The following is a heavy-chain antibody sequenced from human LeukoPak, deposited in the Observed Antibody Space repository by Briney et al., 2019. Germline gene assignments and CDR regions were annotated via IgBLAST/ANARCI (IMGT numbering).Heavy chain of an antibody. CDR2: INPNSGGT. J-gene: IGHJ3*02. D-gene: IGHD3-16*02. CDR1: GYTFTGYY. Sequence: ASVKVSCKASGYTFTGYYMHWVRQAPGQGLEWMGWINPNSGGTNYAQKFQGRVTMTRDTSTSTVYMELSSLRSEDTAVYYCARWRGNYDYVWGSYRNDAFDIWGQGTMVTVSS. V-gene: IGHV1-2*02. CDR3: ARWRGNYDYVWGSYRNDAFDI.